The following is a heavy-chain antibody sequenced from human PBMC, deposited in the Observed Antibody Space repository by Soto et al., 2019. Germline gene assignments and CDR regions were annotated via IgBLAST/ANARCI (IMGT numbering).Heavy chain of an antibody. Sequence: SVKVSCKASGGTFSSYAISWVRQAPGQGLEWMGGIIPIFGTANYAQKFQGRVTITADESTSTAYMELSSLRSEDTAVYYCERDRYTGSSGSGFEPWGQGTLVTVSS. CDR2: IIPIFGTA. J-gene: IGHJ5*02. D-gene: IGHD6-19*01. V-gene: IGHV1-69*13. CDR1: GGTFSSYA. CDR3: ERDRYTGSSGSGFEP.